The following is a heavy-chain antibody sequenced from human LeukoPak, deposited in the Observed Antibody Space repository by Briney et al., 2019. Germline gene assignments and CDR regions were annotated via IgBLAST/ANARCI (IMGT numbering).Heavy chain of an antibody. CDR2: ISAYNGNT. V-gene: IGHV1-18*01. CDR3: ARDFHTPPQYCSSTSCYAAYYFDY. D-gene: IGHD2-2*01. CDR1: GYTFTSYG. J-gene: IGHJ4*02. Sequence: GASVKASCKASGYTFTSYGISWVRQAPGQGLEWMGWISAYNGNTNYAQKLQGRVTMTTDTSTSTAYMELRSLRSDDTAVYYCARDFHTPPQYCSSTSCYAAYYFDYWGQGTLVTVSS.